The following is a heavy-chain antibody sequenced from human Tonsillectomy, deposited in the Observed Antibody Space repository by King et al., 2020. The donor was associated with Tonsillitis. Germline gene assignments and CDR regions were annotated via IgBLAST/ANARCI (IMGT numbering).Heavy chain of an antibody. CDR3: ASDPYYYDSSGRAGAFDI. D-gene: IGHD3-22*01. CDR1: GFTVSSNY. V-gene: IGHV3-66*01. CDR2: RYPDGST. Sequence: VQLVESGGGLVQPGGSLRLSCAASGFTVSSNYMSCVRQVPGKGLEWVSVRYPDGSTYYGDSVKGRFTNSRDNSKNTLYLQINSLGAEDTAVYYCASDPYYYDSSGRAGAFDIWGRGTMVTVSS. J-gene: IGHJ3*02.